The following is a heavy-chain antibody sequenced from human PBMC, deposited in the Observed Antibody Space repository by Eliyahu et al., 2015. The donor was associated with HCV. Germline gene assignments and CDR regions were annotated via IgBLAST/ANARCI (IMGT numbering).Heavy chain of an antibody. V-gene: IGHV4-31*02. J-gene: IGHJ4*02. Sequence: ISSGGYYWSWIRQHPGKGLEWIGYIYYSGSTYYNPSLKSRVTISVDTSKEPVPLKLSSVTAADTAVYYCARVEGGSSSWTSKAPLSKNSKCFDYWGQGTLVTVSS. D-gene: IGHD6-13*01. CDR1: ISSGGYY. CDR3: ARVEGGSSSWTSKAPLSKNSKCFDY. CDR2: IYYSGST.